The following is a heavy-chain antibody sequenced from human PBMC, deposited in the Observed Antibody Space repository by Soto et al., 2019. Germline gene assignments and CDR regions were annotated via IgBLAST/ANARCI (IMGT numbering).Heavy chain of an antibody. Sequence: QVKLGESGGAVAQPGRSLRLSGAASGFTFSSYGMHWVRQAPGKGLEWAAVIWNDGRNKYYADSVKGRFTISRDNSKNTLYLQMNSLRAEDTAVYYCARDGDYYGAGSYSLLDYWGQGTLVTVSS. CDR2: IWNDGRNK. CDR1: GFTFSSYG. CDR3: ARDGDYYGAGSYSLLDY. V-gene: IGHV3-33*01. D-gene: IGHD3-10*01. J-gene: IGHJ4*02.